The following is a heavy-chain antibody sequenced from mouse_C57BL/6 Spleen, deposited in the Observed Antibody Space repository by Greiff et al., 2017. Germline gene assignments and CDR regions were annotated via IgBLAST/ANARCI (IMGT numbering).Heavy chain of an antibody. V-gene: IGHV5-6*01. Sequence: EVNVVESGGDLVKPGGSLKLSCAASGFTFSSYGMSWVRQTPDKRLEWVATISSGGSYTYYPDSVKGRFTISRDNAKNTLYLQMSSLKSEDTAMYYCARQGGYGYDGFAYWGQGTLVTVSA. CDR1: GFTFSSYG. J-gene: IGHJ3*01. D-gene: IGHD2-2*01. CDR3: ARQGGYGYDGFAY. CDR2: ISSGGSYT.